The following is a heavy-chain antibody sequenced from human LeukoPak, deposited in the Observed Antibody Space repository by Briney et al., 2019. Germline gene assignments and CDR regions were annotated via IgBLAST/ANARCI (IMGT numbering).Heavy chain of an antibody. CDR2: IYYNGDT. Sequence: PSETLSLTCSAPGDSITGYSWSWVRQTPEKGLEWIGYIYYNGDTHYNPSLNSRLSMSVDTSKNQFSLKLSSVTAADTAVYYCACRITMVRGVGHNWFDPWGQGTLVTVSS. CDR1: GDSITGYS. CDR3: ACRITMVRGVGHNWFDP. D-gene: IGHD3-10*01. V-gene: IGHV4-59*12. J-gene: IGHJ5*02.